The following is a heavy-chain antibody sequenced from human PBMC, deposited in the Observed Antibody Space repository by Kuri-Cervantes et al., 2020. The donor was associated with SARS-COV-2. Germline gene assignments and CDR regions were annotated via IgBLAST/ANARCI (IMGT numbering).Heavy chain of an antibody. Sequence: SQTLSLTCAVYGGSFSGYYWSWIRQPPGKGLEWIGEINHSGSTNYNPSLKSRVTMSVDTSKNQFSLKLSSVTAADTAVYYCARGPHCSSTSCNRDYWGQGTLVTVSS. J-gene: IGHJ4*02. CDR3: ARGPHCSSTSCNRDY. CDR1: GGSFSGYY. CDR2: INHSGST. D-gene: IGHD2-2*01. V-gene: IGHV4-34*01.